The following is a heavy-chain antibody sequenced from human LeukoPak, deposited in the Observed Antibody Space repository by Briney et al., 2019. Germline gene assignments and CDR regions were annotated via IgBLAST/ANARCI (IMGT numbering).Heavy chain of an antibody. D-gene: IGHD4-11*01. CDR2: ISSNSGNT. CDR1: GYTFISNG. CDR3: ARDRLHALDF. V-gene: IGHV1-18*01. J-gene: IGHJ3*01. Sequence: ASVKVSCKASGYTFISNGISWMRQAPGQGFEWMGWISSNSGNTRYPQKFQDRVTLTTDTSTATAYMELRSLKFDDTGMYYCARDRLHALDFWGQGTMVTVSS.